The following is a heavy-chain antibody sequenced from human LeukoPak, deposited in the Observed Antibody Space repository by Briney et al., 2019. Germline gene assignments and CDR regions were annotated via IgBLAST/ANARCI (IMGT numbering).Heavy chain of an antibody. J-gene: IGHJ4*02. CDR2: ISTYNGNT. Sequence: ASVKVSCKASGYTFISYGISWVRKAPGQGLEWMGWISTYNGNTNYAQKLQGRVTMTTDTSTSTVYMELRSLRSDDTAVYYCARDHGARSDYFDYWGQGTLVTVSS. D-gene: IGHD3-10*01. V-gene: IGHV1-18*01. CDR3: ARDHGARSDYFDY. CDR1: GYTFISYG.